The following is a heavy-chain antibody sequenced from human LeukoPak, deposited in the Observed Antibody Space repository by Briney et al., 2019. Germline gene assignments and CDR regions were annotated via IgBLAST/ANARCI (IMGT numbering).Heavy chain of an antibody. CDR3: ARDRGSGWYFGDYYGMDV. CDR2: TYYRSKWYN. D-gene: IGHD6-19*01. J-gene: IGHJ6*02. Sequence: SQTLSLTCAISGDSVSSNSAAWNWIRQSPSRGLEWLGRTYYRSKWYNDYAVSVKSRITINPDTSKNQFSLQLNSVTPEGTAVYYCARDRGSGWYFGDYYGMDVWGQGTTVTVSS. CDR1: GDSVSSNSAA. V-gene: IGHV6-1*01.